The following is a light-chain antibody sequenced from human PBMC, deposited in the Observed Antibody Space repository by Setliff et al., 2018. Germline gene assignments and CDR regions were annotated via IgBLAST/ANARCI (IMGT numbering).Light chain of an antibody. CDR3: AVWDNGLKGYV. CDR1: SSNIGVNV. CDR2: NNY. Sequence: QSVLSQPPSASGTPGQRVTISCSGSSSNIGVNVVNWYQHLPGTSPKLLIYNNYQRPSGVPDRCSGSKSGSSASLANSGLQSEDEADYYCAVWDNGLKGYVFGTGTKVTVL. V-gene: IGLV1-44*01. J-gene: IGLJ1*01.